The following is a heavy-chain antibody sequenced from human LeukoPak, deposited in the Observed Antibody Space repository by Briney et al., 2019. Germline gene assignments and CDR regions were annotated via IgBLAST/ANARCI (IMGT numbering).Heavy chain of an antibody. V-gene: IGHV4-34*01. Sequence: SETLSLTCAVYGGSFSGYYWSWIRQPPGKGLEWIGEINHSGSTNYNPSLKSRVTISVDTSKNQFSLKLSSVTAADTAVYYCARRRYRSGGSCYYYYYYGMDVWGKGTTVTVSS. J-gene: IGHJ6*04. CDR3: ARRRYRSGGSCYYYYYYGMDV. CDR1: GGSFSGYY. CDR2: INHSGST. D-gene: IGHD2-15*01.